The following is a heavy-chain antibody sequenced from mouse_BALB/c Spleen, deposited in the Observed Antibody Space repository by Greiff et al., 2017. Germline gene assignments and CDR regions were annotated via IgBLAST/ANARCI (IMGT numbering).Heavy chain of an antibody. J-gene: IGHJ2*01. CDR1: GFTFTDYY. CDR2: IRNKANGYTT. CDR3: ARRTGYFDY. V-gene: IGHV7-3*02. Sequence: EVKLMESGGGLVQPGGSLRLSCATSGFTFTDYYMSWVRQPPGKALEWLGFIRNKANGYTTEYSASVKGRFTISRDNSQSILYLQMNTLRAEDSATYYCARRTGYFDYWGQGTTLTVSS.